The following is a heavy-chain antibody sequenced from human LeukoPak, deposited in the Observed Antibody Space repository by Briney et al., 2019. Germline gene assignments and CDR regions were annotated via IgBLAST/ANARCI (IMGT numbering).Heavy chain of an antibody. CDR2: INHSGST. Sequence: SETLSLTCAVYGGSFSGYYWSWIRQPPGKGLEWIGEINHSGSTNYNPSLKSRVTISVDTSKNQFSLKLSSVTAADTAVYYCATLRDGYEFDYWGQGTLVTVSS. J-gene: IGHJ4*02. D-gene: IGHD5-24*01. CDR3: ATLRDGYEFDY. V-gene: IGHV4-34*01. CDR1: GGSFSGYY.